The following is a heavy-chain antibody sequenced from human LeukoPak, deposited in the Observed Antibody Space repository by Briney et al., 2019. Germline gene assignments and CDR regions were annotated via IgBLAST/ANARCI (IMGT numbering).Heavy chain of an antibody. CDR3: ARGSVGIVVVPAARAGADYYYYYYMDV. D-gene: IGHD2-2*03. V-gene: IGHV4-39*07. J-gene: IGHJ6*03. Sequence: SETLSLTCTVSGGSISSSSYYWGWIRQPPGKGLEWIGSIYYSGSTYYNPSLKSRVTISVDTSKNQFSLKLSSVTAADTAVYYCARGSVGIVVVPAARAGADYYYYYYMDVWGKGTTVTISS. CDR2: IYYSGST. CDR1: GGSISSSSYY.